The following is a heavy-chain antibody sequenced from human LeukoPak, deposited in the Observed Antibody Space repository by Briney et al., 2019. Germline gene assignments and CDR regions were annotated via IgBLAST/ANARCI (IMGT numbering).Heavy chain of an antibody. V-gene: IGHV3-53*01. CDR3: ARGAGYNYPYYFDY. D-gene: IGHD5-12*01. J-gene: IGHJ4*02. CDR2: IYGGGNI. CDR1: GFTVSSNY. Sequence: GGSLRLSCAASGFTVSSNYMNWVRQAPGKGLEWVSVIYGGGNIYYADSVKGRFAISRDNSKNTLYLQMNSLRAEDTAVYYCARGAGYNYPYYFDYWGQGTLVTVSS.